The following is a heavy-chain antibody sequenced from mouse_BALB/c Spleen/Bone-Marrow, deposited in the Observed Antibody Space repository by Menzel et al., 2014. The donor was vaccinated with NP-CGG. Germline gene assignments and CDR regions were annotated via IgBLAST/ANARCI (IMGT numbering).Heavy chain of an antibody. CDR3: ARHGDNYVFDY. D-gene: IGHD1-3*01. V-gene: IGHV5-9-3*01. Sequence: EVQGVESGGGLVQPGGSRKLSCAASGFTFSNYAMSWVRQTPEKRLEWVATVSSGGSFTYYPDSVKGRFTISRDSANNALYLQMSSLRSEDTAMYYCARHGDNYVFDYWGQGTTLTVSS. CDR1: GFTFSNYA. J-gene: IGHJ2*01. CDR2: VSSGGSFT.